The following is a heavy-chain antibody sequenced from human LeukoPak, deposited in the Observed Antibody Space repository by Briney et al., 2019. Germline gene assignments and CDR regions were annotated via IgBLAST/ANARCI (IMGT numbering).Heavy chain of an antibody. CDR3: AKSQHSSGWSLFDY. D-gene: IGHD6-19*01. CDR1: GFTFSSCA. V-gene: IGHV3-23*01. Sequence: PGGSLRLSCAASGFTFSSCAMSWGRQAPGKGLEWVSAISGSSGGTYYADSVKGRFTISRDNSKNTLYLQMNSLRAEDTAVYYCAKSQHSSGWSLFDYWGQGTLVTVSS. CDR2: ISGSSGGT. J-gene: IGHJ4*02.